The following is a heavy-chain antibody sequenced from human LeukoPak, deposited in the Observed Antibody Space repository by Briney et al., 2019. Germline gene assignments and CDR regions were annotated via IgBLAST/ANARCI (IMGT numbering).Heavy chain of an antibody. Sequence: GGSLRLSCTASGFTFGDDGWSWFRLAPGKGLEWICLIRKKAYGETTEYAASVRGRFTISRDDAKSIAYLQMNSLKTEDTALYYCARGLHDYGDSNYYFDQWGQGTLVTVPS. J-gene: IGHJ4*02. V-gene: IGHV3-49*03. CDR2: IRKKAYGETT. CDR1: GFTFGDDG. CDR3: ARGLHDYGDSNYYFDQ. D-gene: IGHD4-17*01.